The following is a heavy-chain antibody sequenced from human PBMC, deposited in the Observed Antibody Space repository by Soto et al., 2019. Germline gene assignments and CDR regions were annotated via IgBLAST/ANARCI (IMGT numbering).Heavy chain of an antibody. Sequence: GGSLRLSCAASGFTFSSCAMSWARQAPGKGLEWVSAISGSGGSTYYADSVKGRFTISRDNSKNTLYLQMNSLRAEDTAVYYCAKDHCSGRSCYYFDYWGQGTLVTLSS. J-gene: IGHJ4*02. CDR1: GFTFSSCA. CDR3: AKDHCSGRSCYYFDY. D-gene: IGHD2-15*01. CDR2: ISGSGGST. V-gene: IGHV3-23*01.